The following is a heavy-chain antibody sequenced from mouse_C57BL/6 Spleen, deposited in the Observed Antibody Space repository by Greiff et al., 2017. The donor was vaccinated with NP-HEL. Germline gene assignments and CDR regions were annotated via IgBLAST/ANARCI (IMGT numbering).Heavy chain of an antibody. CDR2: IHPYSGST. V-gene: IGHV1-64*01. CDR1: GYTFTSYW. CDR3: ARGSSHWYFDV. Sequence: VQLQQPGAELVKPGASVKLSCKASGYTFTSYWMHWVKQRPGQGLEWIGMIHPYSGSTNYNEKFKSKATLTVDKSSSTAYMQLSSLTSEDSAVYYCARGSSHWYFDVWGTGTTVTVSS. D-gene: IGHD1-1*01. J-gene: IGHJ1*03.